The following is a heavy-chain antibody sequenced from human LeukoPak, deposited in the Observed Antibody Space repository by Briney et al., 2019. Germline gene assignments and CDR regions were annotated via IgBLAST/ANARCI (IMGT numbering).Heavy chain of an antibody. CDR3: ARDLGGAYYIDY. CDR2: INPNSGGT. J-gene: IGHJ4*02. D-gene: IGHD1-26*01. CDR1: AYTFTSYY. Sequence: GASVKVSCKASAYTFTSYYMHWVRQAPGQGLEWMGWINPNSGGTNYAQKFQGRVTMTRDTSISTAYMELSRLRSDDTAVYYCARDLGGAYYIDYSGQGTLVTVSS. V-gene: IGHV1-2*02.